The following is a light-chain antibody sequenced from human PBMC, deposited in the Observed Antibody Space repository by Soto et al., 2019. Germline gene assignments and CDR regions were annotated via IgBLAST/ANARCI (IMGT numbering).Light chain of an antibody. CDR1: SSDVGSYNL. V-gene: IGLV2-23*02. J-gene: IGLJ1*01. CDR3: CSYAGSSPPYV. CDR2: EVS. Sequence: QSVLNQPASVSGSPGQSITISCTGTSSDVGSYNLVSWYQQHPGKAPKVMIYEVSERPSGVSNRFSGSKSGNTASLTISGLQAEDEADYYCCSYAGSSPPYVFGTGTKVTVL.